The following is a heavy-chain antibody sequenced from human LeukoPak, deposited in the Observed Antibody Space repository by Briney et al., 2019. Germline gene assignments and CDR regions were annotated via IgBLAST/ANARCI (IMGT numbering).Heavy chain of an antibody. CDR2: ISDDGRNK. J-gene: IGHJ4*02. Sequence: GGSLRLSCAASGFSFISYGMHWVRQAPGKGLECVGVISDDGRNKKNADSVKGRFTISRDNSKDTLYLQMNSLRDEGTAVYYCAKRPSDYGDYVTYFDYWGQGTLVTVSS. D-gene: IGHD4-17*01. V-gene: IGHV3-30*18. CDR1: GFSFISYG. CDR3: AKRPSDYGDYVTYFDY.